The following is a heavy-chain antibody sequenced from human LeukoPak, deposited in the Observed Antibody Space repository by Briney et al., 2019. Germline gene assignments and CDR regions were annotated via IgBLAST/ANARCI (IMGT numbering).Heavy chain of an antibody. D-gene: IGHD5-18*01. Sequence: PSETLSLTCTVSGGSISSSSYYWGWIRQPPGKGLEWIGEINHSGSTNYNPSLKSRVTISVDTSKNQFSLKLSSVTAADTAVYYCAEGIQLWSGAFDIWGQGTMVTVSS. CDR2: INHSGST. CDR3: AEGIQLWSGAFDI. V-gene: IGHV4-39*07. J-gene: IGHJ3*02. CDR1: GGSISSSSYY.